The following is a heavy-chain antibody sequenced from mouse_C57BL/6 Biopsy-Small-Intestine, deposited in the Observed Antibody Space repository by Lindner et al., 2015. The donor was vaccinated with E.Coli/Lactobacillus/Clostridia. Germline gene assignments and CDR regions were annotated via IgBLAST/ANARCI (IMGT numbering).Heavy chain of an antibody. Sequence: VQLQESGAELVKPGASVKMSCKASGYTFTSYWITWVKQRPGQGLEWIGDIYPGSGSTNYNEKFKNKATLTVDTSSSTAFMQLSSLTSEDSAVYYCALYDYDEGFAYWGQGTLVTVSA. V-gene: IGHV1-55*01. CDR1: GYTFTSYW. J-gene: IGHJ3*01. CDR2: IYPGSGST. D-gene: IGHD2-4*01. CDR3: ALYDYDEGFAY.